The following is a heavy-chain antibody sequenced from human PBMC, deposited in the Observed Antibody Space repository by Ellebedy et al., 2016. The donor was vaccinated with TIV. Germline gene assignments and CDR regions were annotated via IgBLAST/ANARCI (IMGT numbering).Heavy chain of an antibody. V-gene: IGHV3-23*01. J-gene: IGHJ5*02. D-gene: IGHD3-3*01. CDR3: VRVSYDFGTGYSPIALNWFDP. Sequence: GESLKISXAASGFTFSSYGMSWVRQAPGKGLEWVSGISDGSGGSTYYADSVKGRFTISRDNSRNTLYLQMNSLRAEDTAVYYCVRVSYDFGTGYSPIALNWFDPWGQGTLVTVSS. CDR2: ISDGSGGST. CDR1: GFTFSSYG.